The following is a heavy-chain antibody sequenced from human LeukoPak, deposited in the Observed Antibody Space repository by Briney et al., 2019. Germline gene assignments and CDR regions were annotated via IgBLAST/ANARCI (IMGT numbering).Heavy chain of an antibody. CDR2: ISYDGSNK. J-gene: IGHJ4*02. CDR3: AKELLGQSSGWYGHDY. V-gene: IGHV3-30*18. Sequence: GGSLRLSCAASGFTFSSYGMHWVRQAPGKGLEWVAVISYDGSNKYYADSVKGRFTISRDNSKNTLYLQMNSLRAEDTAVYYCAKELLGQSSGWYGHDYWGQGTLVTVSS. D-gene: IGHD6-19*01. CDR1: GFTFSSYG.